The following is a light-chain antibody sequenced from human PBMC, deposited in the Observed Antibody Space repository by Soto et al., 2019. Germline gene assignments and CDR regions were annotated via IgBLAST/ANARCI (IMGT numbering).Light chain of an antibody. J-gene: IGKJ5*01. CDR3: QQYYNWPRT. CDR2: GAS. Sequence: EIVLTQSPATLSLSAGERATLCCRASQTVGSYLAWFRQTPGQAPRLLFYGASTRATGLPARFSGTGSGTEFTLTINSLQAEDSAVYYCQQYYNWPRTFGQGTRLEIK. CDR1: QTVGSY. V-gene: IGKV3-15*01.